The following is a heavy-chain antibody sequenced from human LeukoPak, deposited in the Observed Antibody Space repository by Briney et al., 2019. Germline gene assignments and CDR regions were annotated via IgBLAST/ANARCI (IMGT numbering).Heavy chain of an antibody. J-gene: IGHJ3*02. CDR3: ARGQAHRYSGSLSDAFDI. D-gene: IGHD1-26*01. CDR2: IYYSGST. Sequence: SETLSLTCAVYGVSFSGYYWSWIRQPPGKGLEWIGYIYYSGSTNYNPSLKSRVTISVDTSKNQFSLKLSSVTAADTAVYYCARGQAHRYSGSLSDAFDIWGQGTMVTVSS. CDR1: GVSFSGYY. V-gene: IGHV4-59*01.